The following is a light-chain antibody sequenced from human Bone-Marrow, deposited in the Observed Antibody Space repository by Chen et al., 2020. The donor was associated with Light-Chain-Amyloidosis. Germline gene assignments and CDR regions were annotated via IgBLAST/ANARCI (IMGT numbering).Light chain of an antibody. CDR2: AVS. J-gene: IGLJ1*01. CDR3: SSFTSSSSYV. Sequence: QSALTQPASVSGSPGQSITISCSGTSGDVGTYNYVSWYQQHPGKAPKVRIYAVSTRPSGVSNRVSGFKSGNTASLTISGLQAEDEADYYCSSFTSSSSYVFGPGTKVTVL. V-gene: IGLV2-14*01. CDR1: SGDVGTYNY.